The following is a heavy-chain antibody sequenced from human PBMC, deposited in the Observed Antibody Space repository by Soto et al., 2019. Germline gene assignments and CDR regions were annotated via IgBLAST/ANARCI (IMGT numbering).Heavy chain of an antibody. CDR3: ARDLTIFGVVFDL. J-gene: IGHJ2*01. D-gene: IGHD3-3*01. CDR2: IWYDGSNK. Sequence: GGSLRLSCAASGFTFSSYGMHWVRQAPGKGLEWVAVIWYDGSNKYYADSVKGRFTISRDNSKNTLYLQMNSLRAEDTAVYYCARDLTIFGVVFDLWGRGTLVTVSS. V-gene: IGHV3-33*01. CDR1: GFTFSSYG.